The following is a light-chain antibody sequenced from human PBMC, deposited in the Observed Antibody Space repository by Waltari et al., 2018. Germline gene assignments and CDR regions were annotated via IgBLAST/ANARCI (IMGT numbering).Light chain of an antibody. Sequence: DIQLTQSPSFLSASVGDRVTITCRASQGISSDLVWYQQKPGKAPNLLIYAASTLQSGVPSRFSGRGSGTDFTLTISSLQPEDFATYYCQHLNSYPVTFGQGTKLEIK. CDR3: QHLNSYPVT. CDR1: QGISSD. CDR2: AAS. V-gene: IGKV1-9*01. J-gene: IGKJ2*01.